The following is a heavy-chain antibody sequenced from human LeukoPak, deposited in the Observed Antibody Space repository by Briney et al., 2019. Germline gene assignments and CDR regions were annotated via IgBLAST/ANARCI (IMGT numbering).Heavy chain of an antibody. Sequence: ASVKVSCKASGYTFTGYYIHWVRQAPGQGLEWMGWINPNSDGTKYAQKFQGRVTMTRDTSITTVYMEVSSLTSDDTAVYYCARQDLRNFDYWGQGTLVTVSS. CDR3: ARQDLRNFDY. J-gene: IGHJ4*02. CDR1: GYTFTGYY. D-gene: IGHD4-17*01. V-gene: IGHV1-2*02. CDR2: INPNSDGT.